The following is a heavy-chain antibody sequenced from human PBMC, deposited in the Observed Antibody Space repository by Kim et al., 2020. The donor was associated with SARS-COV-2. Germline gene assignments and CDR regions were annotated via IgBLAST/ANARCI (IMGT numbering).Heavy chain of an antibody. J-gene: IGHJ5*02. CDR2: INSDGRST. D-gene: IGHD3-22*01. CDR1: GFTFGSYW. V-gene: IGHV3-74*01. CDR3: ARGLSSGSGLSWLDP. Sequence: GGSLRLSCAASGFTFGSYWMHWVRQAPGQGLVWVSHINSDGRSTRYADSVKGRFTISRDNAKNTLYLQMNSLRAEDTAVYYCARGLSSGSGLSWLDPWGQGTLVTVSS.